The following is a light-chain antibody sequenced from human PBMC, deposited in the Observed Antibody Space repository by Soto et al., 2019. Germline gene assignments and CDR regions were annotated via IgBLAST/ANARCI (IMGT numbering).Light chain of an antibody. CDR2: DAS. J-gene: IGKJ4*01. Sequence: DIQMTQSPSTLSASVGDRVTITCRASQSITNRLAWYQQKPGKAPKVLIYDASYLESGVPSRFRGSGSGTQFILTISSLQPDDFATYYCQQLNSFPLTFGGGTKVDIK. V-gene: IGKV1-5*01. CDR3: QQLNSFPLT. CDR1: QSITNR.